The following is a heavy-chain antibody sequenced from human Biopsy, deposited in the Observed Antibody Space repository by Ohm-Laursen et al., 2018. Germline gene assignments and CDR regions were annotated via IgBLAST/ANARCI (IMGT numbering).Heavy chain of an antibody. CDR1: GGSISSYY. J-gene: IGHJ3*02. D-gene: IGHD5-12*01. CDR3: AREAIGVATAFDI. V-gene: IGHV4-59*01. CDR2: IYYSGST. Sequence: PSQTLSLTCTVSGGSISSYYWNWIRQPPGKGLEWIGYIYYSGSTDYNPSLKSRVTISLDTSKNQFSLKLSSVTAADTAIYYCAREAIGVATAFDIWGQGTMVTVSS.